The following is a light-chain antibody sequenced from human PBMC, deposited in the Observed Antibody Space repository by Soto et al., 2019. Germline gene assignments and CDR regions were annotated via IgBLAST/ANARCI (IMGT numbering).Light chain of an antibody. CDR3: QQSYSTPHT. V-gene: IGKV1-39*01. J-gene: IGKJ2*01. CDR2: AAS. Sequence: DIQMTQSPSSLSASVGDRVTITCRASQSISSYLNWYQQKPGKAPKLLIYAASSLQSGVPSRFSGSVSGTDFTLPISSRQTEDFATYYWQQSYSTPHTLGQGTKLGIK. CDR1: QSISSY.